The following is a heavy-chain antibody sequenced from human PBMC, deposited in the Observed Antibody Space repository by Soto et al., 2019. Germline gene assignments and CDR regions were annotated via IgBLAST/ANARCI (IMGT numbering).Heavy chain of an antibody. CDR3: ARVVGMATLAAFDI. V-gene: IGHV1-69*12. J-gene: IGHJ3*02. CDR2: IIPIFGTA. D-gene: IGHD5-12*01. Sequence: QVQLVQSGAEVKKPGSSVKVSCKASGGTFSSYAISWVRQAPGQGLEWMGGIIPIFGTANYAQKFQGRVTITADESTSTAYMELSSLRSEDTAVYYCARVVGMATLAAFDIWGQGTMVTVSS. CDR1: GGTFSSYA.